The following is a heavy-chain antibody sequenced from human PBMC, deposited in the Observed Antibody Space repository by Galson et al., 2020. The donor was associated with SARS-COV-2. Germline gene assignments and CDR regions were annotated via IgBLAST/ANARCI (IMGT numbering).Heavy chain of an antibody. Sequence: ASVKVSCKASGYTFTSYAMNWVRQAPGQGLEWMGWINTNTGNPTYAQGFTGRFVFSLDTSVSTAYLQISSLKAEDTAVYYCARATGTYLEWLLYDGPEPNYYYYYMDVWGKGTTVTVSS. D-gene: IGHD3-3*01. V-gene: IGHV7-4-1*02. CDR2: INTNTGNP. CDR3: ARATGTYLEWLLYDGPEPNYYYYYMDV. J-gene: IGHJ6*03. CDR1: GYTFTSYA.